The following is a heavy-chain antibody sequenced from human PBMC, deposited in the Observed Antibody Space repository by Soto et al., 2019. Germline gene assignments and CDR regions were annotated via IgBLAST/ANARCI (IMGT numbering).Heavy chain of an antibody. CDR3: ARGARYCSGPTCAKNPVDY. CDR1: GFTFNDHY. V-gene: IGHV3-11*01. Sequence: QVQLVESGGGLVRPGGSLRLSCAASGFTFNDHYMNWIRQAPGKGLEWVSHISSGGNTIYYADSVKGRFTISRDNAKNSLYLHVTSLRADDTAVYYCARGARYCSGPTCAKNPVDYWGQGTLVTVSS. D-gene: IGHD2-2*01. CDR2: ISSGGNTI. J-gene: IGHJ4*02.